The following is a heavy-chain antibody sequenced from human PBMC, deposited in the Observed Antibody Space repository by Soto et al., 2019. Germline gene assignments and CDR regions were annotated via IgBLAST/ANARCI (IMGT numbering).Heavy chain of an antibody. Sequence: QIQLVQSGAEVKKPGASVKVSCKASGYTFTDYGLNWVRQAPGQGLEWMGWISGYNGDTNYAHNLQGRISRTTDTSTSTASMEMRNLRPDDTAMEYCAGDGCASGWTTARDSAPWGQGTLVTVST. V-gene: IGHV1-18*01. J-gene: IGHJ5*02. CDR1: GYTFTDYG. CDR2: ISGYNGDT. CDR3: AGDGCASGWTTARDSAP. D-gene: IGHD6-19*01.